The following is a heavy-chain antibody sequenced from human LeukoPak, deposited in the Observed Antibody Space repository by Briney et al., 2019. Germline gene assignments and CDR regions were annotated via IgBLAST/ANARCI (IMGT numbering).Heavy chain of an antibody. CDR3: ARGAGHFDY. Sequence: ASVKVSCKASRYTSTSYDINWVRQATGQGLEWMGWMNPNRGNTGYAQKFQGRVTMTRNTSISTAYMELSSLRSEDTAVYYGARGAGHFDYWGQGTLVTVSS. D-gene: IGHD6-13*01. CDR2: MNPNRGNT. J-gene: IGHJ4*02. CDR1: RYTSTSYD. V-gene: IGHV1-8*01.